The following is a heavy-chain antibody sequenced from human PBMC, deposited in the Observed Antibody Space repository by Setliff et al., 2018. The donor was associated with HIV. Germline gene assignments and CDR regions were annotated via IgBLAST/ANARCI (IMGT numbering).Heavy chain of an antibody. CDR3: ARGRWLQSFDY. CDR2: IIPIFGTT. D-gene: IGHD5-12*01. Sequence: SVKVSCKASGGTFSSYAISWVRQAPGQGLEWMGGIIPIFGTTNYAQKLEGRVTLSADESTSTAYMQLNSLTSEDTAVYYCARGRWLQSFDYWGQGTLVTVSS. J-gene: IGHJ4*02. V-gene: IGHV1-69*13. CDR1: GGTFSSYA.